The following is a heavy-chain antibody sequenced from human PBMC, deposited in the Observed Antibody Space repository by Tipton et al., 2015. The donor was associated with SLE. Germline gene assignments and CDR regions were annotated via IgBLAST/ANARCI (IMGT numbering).Heavy chain of an antibody. V-gene: IGHV1-2*02. CDR3: ARDQSLDSSGGYYGAPRGTVVY. D-gene: IGHD3-22*01. CDR1: GYTFTDYY. J-gene: IGHJ4*02. Sequence: QSGAEVKKPGASVKVSCKASGYTFTDYYVHWVRQAPGQGLEWMGWINPNRGGTNCAQKFQGMVTLTRDTSISTAYMELSSLRSDDTAVYYCARDQSLDSSGGYYGAPRGTVVYWGQGTLVTVSS. CDR2: INPNRGGT.